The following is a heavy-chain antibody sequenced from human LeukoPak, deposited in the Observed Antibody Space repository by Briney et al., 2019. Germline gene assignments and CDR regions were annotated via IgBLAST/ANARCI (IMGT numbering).Heavy chain of an antibody. D-gene: IGHD1-26*01. V-gene: IGHV3-23*01. Sequence: GSLRLFCLNSGFTLSNNAMSWVRQAPGKGLEWNSGNSGSGASTYYADSVKGRFTISRDDSRNTLYLQMNSLRGDDTAVYYCAKDVGKWESLHFFDYWGQGTLVTVSS. J-gene: IGHJ4*02. CDR1: GFTLSNNA. CDR2: NSGSGAST. CDR3: AKDVGKWESLHFFDY.